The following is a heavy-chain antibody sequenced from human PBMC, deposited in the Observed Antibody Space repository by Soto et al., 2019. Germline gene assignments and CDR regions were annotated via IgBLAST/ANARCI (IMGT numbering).Heavy chain of an antibody. CDR3: ASDEPGVAVAGTNLDY. D-gene: IGHD6-19*01. V-gene: IGHV1-18*01. CDR2: VSGYNGNT. Sequence: ASVKVSCKASGYTFTKFGVSWVRQAPGQGLEWVGWVSGYNGNTNYAHKLLGRVSMTTDTSTRTAYMQLRSLRSDDTAVYFCASDEPGVAVAGTNLDYWGQGTLVTVSS. CDR1: GYTFTKFG. J-gene: IGHJ4*02.